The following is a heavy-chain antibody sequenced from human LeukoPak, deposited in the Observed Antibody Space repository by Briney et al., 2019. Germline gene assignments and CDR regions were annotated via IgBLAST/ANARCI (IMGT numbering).Heavy chain of an antibody. CDR2: IYYSVST. J-gene: IGHJ5*02. D-gene: IGHD3-3*01. CDR3: ARENYDFWSGYYPQGWFDP. CDR1: GGSLSSHY. Sequence: SETLSLTCAVSGGSLSSHYWSWIRQPPGRGLWRSGYIYYSVSTNYNPSLKSRVTISVDTSKNQFSLKLSSVAAADTAVYYCARENYDFWSGYYPQGWFDPWGQGTMVTVSS. V-gene: IGHV4-59*11.